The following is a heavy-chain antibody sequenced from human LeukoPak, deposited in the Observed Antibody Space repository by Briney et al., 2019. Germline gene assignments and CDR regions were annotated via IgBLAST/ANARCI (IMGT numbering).Heavy chain of an antibody. J-gene: IGHJ4*02. D-gene: IGHD2-2*01. V-gene: IGHV4-59*01. CDR2: IYYTGTT. Sequence: SETLSLTCTVSDASINYYYWSWVRQPPGKGLEWIGNIYYTGTTNYNPSLNSRVAISLDTSERQFSLKLRSVTAADTAVYYCASSHMLQYCTRPNCGREFDSWGPGTLVTVSS. CDR3: ASSHMLQYCTRPNCGREFDS. CDR1: DASINYYY.